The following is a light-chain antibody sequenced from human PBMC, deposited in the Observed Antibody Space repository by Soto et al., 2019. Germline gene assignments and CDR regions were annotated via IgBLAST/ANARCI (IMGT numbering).Light chain of an antibody. Sequence: QPVLTQPSSASASLGSSVSLTCTLRSGHSFYVIAWHQQQPGPAPRYLMKLEGSGNYNKGSGVPERFSGSSSGADRYLTISNLQSEDEGDYYCESWDSNTRVFGGGTKLTVL. CDR2: LEGSGNY. V-gene: IGLV4-60*03. J-gene: IGLJ3*02. CDR1: SGHSFYV. CDR3: ESWDSNTRV.